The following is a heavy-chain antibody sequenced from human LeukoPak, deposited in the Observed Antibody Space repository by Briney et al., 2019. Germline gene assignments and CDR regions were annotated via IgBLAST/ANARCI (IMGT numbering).Heavy chain of an antibody. Sequence: SETLSLTCTVSGGSISSYYWSWIRQPPGKGLEWIGYIYYSGSTNYNPSLKSRVTISVDTSKNQFSLKLSSVTAADTAVHYCARDSLLTGEYYYGMDVWGQGTTVTVSS. D-gene: IGHD7-27*01. CDR2: IYYSGST. V-gene: IGHV4-59*01. CDR1: GGSISSYY. J-gene: IGHJ6*02. CDR3: ARDSLLTGEYYYGMDV.